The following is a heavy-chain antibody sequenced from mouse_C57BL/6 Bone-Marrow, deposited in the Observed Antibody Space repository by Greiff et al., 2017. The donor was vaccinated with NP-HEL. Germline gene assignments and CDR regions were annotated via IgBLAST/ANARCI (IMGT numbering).Heavy chain of an antibody. Sequence: VKLQESGAELVRPGASVTLSCKASGYTFTDYEMHWVKQTPVHGLEWIGAIDPETGGTAYNQKFKGKAILTADKSSSTAYMELRSLTSEDSAVYYCTKPIYDGYYVGAMDYWGQGTSVTVSS. D-gene: IGHD2-3*01. V-gene: IGHV1-15*01. CDR1: GYTFTDYE. CDR2: IDPETGGT. J-gene: IGHJ4*01. CDR3: TKPIYDGYYVGAMDY.